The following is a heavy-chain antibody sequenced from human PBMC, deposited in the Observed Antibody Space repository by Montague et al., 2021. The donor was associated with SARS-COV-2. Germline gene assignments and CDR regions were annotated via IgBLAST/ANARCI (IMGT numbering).Heavy chain of an antibody. CDR3: ARDPGSAYDFWSGYYFEYYYGMDV. CDR2: IISSSSYI. Sequence: SLRLSCAASGFTFSSYSMNWVRQAPGKGLEWVSSIISSSSYIYYADSVKGRFTISRDHATHSLYLQMNSLRAEDTAVYYCARDPGSAYDFWSGYYFEYYYGMDVWGQGTTVTVSS. D-gene: IGHD3-3*01. CDR1: GFTFSSYS. J-gene: IGHJ6*02. V-gene: IGHV3-21*01.